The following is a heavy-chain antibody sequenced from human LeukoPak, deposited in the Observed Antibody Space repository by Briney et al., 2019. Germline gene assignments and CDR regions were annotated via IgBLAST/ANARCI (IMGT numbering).Heavy chain of an antibody. CDR2: ISWDVNSS. CDR1: GFAFDDFA. J-gene: IGHJ6*03. Sequence: PGGSLRLSCAASGFAFDDFAMHWVRQAPGKGLEWVSLISWDVNSSYYADSVRGRFTVSRDNSRSSLYLQMHSLRAEDTAVYYCASGSYGSGFYYFYYMDVWGKGTTVTVSS. V-gene: IGHV3-43D*03. CDR3: ASGSYGSGFYYFYYMDV. D-gene: IGHD3-10*01.